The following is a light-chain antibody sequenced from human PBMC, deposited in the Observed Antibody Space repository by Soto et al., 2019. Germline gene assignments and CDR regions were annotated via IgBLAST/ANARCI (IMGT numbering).Light chain of an antibody. CDR3: QQYENWPRT. CDR1: QSVSSSF. V-gene: IGKV3-20*01. J-gene: IGKJ1*01. Sequence: EIVLTQSPGTLSLSPGERATLSCRASQSVSSSFLAWYQQRPGQAPRLLIYAASNTAPGIPDRFSGSGSGTEFTLTISSLESDDFAVYYCQQYENWPRTFGQGTKVDIK. CDR2: AAS.